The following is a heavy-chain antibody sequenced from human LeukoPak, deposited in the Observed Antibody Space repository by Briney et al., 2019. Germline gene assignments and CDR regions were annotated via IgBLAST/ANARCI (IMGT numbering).Heavy chain of an antibody. D-gene: IGHD6-6*01. CDR3: ASGKEYSSSSGYYYYYYGMDV. J-gene: IGHJ6*02. Sequence: GGSLRLSCAASGFTVSSNYMSWVRQAPGKGLEWVSVIYSGGGTYYADSVKGRFTISRDNSKNTLYLQMNSLRAEDTAVYYCASGKEYSSSSGYYYYYYGMDVWGQGTTVTVSS. V-gene: IGHV3-53*01. CDR2: IYSGGGT. CDR1: GFTVSSNY.